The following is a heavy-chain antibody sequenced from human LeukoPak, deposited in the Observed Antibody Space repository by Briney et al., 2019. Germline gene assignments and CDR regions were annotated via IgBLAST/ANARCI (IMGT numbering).Heavy chain of an antibody. J-gene: IGHJ4*02. D-gene: IGHD3-10*01. V-gene: IGHV3-30*18. Sequence: GGSLRLSCAASGFTFTTSGMHWLRQAPGKGLEWMALISSDGNIKDYADSVKGRFTISRDNSKNTVSLQMNSLRAEDTAIYYCAKWRRGHYYGSGTELDYWGQGTLVTVSS. CDR1: GFTFTTSG. CDR3: AKWRRGHYYGSGTELDY. CDR2: ISSDGNIK.